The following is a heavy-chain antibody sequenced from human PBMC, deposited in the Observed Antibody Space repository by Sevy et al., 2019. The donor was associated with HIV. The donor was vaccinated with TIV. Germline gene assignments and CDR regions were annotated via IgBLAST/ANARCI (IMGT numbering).Heavy chain of an antibody. V-gene: IGHV3-23*01. Sequence: GGSLRLSCAASGYTFTIYGMIWVRQAPGKGLEWVSGISCSGSTTYYANSVKGRLTISRDNSMNTHYLQMNSLRAEDTAVYYCAKVAGSSDYLPGDFWGQGTLVTVSS. CDR2: ISCSGSTT. CDR1: GYTFTIYG. J-gene: IGHJ4*02. CDR3: AKVAGSSDYLPGDF. D-gene: IGHD3-22*01.